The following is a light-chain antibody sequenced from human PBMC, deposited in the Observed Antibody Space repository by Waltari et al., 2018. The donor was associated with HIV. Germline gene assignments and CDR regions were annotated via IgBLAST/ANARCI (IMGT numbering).Light chain of an antibody. V-gene: IGKV3-11*01. CDR1: QSVSSY. J-gene: IGKJ4*01. CDR3: QQRANWPQLS. CDR2: DSS. Sequence: IVLTQSPATLSLSPGERATLSCRASQSVSSYMAWYQQSPGQAPRLLIFDSSCRATGIPARFSGSGFGTDFTLTISSLEPEDFAIYYCQQRANWPQLSFGGGTRVEIK.